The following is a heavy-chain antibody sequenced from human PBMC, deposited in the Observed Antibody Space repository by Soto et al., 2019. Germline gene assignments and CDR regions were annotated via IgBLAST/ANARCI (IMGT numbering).Heavy chain of an antibody. V-gene: IGHV4-34*01. CDR1: VGSLSGDY. CDR3: ARGEITVLGGMDV. Sequence: KRSETLSLTCTVYVGSLSGDYWGWVRQPPGEGLEWIGEINHSGSSNYHPSLKSRVTISVDTSNNQFSLRVNSETHADSAVYYCARGEITVLGGMDVWGQGTTVTVSS. J-gene: IGHJ6*02. CDR2: INHSGSS. D-gene: IGHD4-4*01.